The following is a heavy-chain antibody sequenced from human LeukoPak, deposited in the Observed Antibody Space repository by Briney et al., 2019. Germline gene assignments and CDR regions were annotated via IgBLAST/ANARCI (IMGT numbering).Heavy chain of an antibody. CDR2: TNSDGSST. J-gene: IGHJ4*02. D-gene: IGHD3-3*01. CDR3: ARVTVGYYDFWSGYSGYFDY. V-gene: IGHV3-74*01. CDR1: GFTFSSYW. Sequence: GGSLRLSCAASGFTFSSYWMHWVRQAPGKGLVWVSRTNSDGSSTSYADSVKGRFTISRDNAKNTLYLQMNSLRAEDTAVYYCARVTVGYYDFWSGYSGYFDYWGQGTLVTVSS.